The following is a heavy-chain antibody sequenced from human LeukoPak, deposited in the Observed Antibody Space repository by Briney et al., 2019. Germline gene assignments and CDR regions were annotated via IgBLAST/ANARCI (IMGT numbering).Heavy chain of an antibody. J-gene: IGHJ6*02. D-gene: IGHD3-10*01. CDR3: ARNYYGSGSPRHYYYYGMDV. CDR1: GGSISSYY. CDR2: IYYSGST. V-gene: IGHV4-59*08. Sequence: PSETLSLTCTVSGGSISSYYWSWIRQPPGKGLEWIGYIYYSGSTNYNPSLKSRVTISVDTSKNQFSLKLSSVTAADTAVYYCARNYYGSGSPRHYYYYGMDVWGQGTTVTVSS.